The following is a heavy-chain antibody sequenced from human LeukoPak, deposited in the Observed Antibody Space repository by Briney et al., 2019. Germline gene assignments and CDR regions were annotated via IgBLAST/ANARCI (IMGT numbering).Heavy chain of an antibody. J-gene: IGHJ4*02. D-gene: IGHD4-17*01. CDR2: IYSGGST. CDR1: GFTVISNY. V-gene: IGHV3-66*01. Sequence: GGSLRLSCAASGFTVISNYMSWVRQAPGKGLEWVSVIYSGGSTYYADSVKGRFTISRDNAKNTLYLQMNSLRAEDTAVYYCATIPTVTTSGYWGQGTLVTVSS. CDR3: ATIPTVTTSGY.